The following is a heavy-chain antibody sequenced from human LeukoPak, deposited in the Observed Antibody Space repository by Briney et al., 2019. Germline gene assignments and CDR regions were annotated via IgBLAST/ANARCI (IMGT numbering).Heavy chain of an antibody. V-gene: IGHV1-24*01. J-gene: IGHJ4*02. D-gene: IGHD3-3*01. CDR1: GYTLTELS. CDR2: FDPEDGET. CDR3: ATDRLQMDTIFGVVIYTFDY. Sequence: ASVKVSCKVSGYTLTELSMHWVRQAPGKGLEWMGGFDPEDGETIYAQKFQGRVTMTEDTSTDTAYMELSSLRSEDTAVYYCATDRLQMDTIFGVVIYTFDYWGQGTLVTVSS.